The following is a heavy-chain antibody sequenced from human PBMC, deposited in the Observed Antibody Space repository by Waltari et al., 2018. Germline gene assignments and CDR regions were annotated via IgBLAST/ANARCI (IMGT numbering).Heavy chain of an antibody. V-gene: IGHV1-2*02. Sequence: QVQLVQSGAEVKKPGASVKVSCKASGYTFIGYYMHWVRQAPGQGRVWVGWINPDSGGTNYTQKFQSRVTMTRDTSISTAYMELSRLRSDDTAAYYCARSVRSPVVSPFDYWGQGTLVTVSS. CDR2: INPDSGGT. D-gene: IGHD2-15*01. CDR3: ARSVRSPVVSPFDY. J-gene: IGHJ4*02. CDR1: GYTFIGYY.